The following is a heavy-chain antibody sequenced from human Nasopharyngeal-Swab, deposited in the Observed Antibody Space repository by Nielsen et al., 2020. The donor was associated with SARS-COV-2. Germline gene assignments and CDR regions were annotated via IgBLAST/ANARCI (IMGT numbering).Heavy chain of an antibody. CDR1: GGSFSGYY. CDR3: ARGGGWSGSFTNWFDP. J-gene: IGHJ5*02. V-gene: IGHV4-34*01. D-gene: IGHD1-26*01. CDR2: INHSGST. Sequence: SETLSLTCAVYGGSFSGYYWSWIRQPPGKVLEWIGEINHSGSTNYNPSLKSRVTISVDTSKNQFSLKLSSVTAADTAVYYCARGGGWSGSFTNWFDPWGQGTLVTVSS.